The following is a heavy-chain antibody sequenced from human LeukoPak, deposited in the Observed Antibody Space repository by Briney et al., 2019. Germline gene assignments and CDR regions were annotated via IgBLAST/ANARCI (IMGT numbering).Heavy chain of an antibody. Sequence: GGSLRLSCAASGLTFSSYWMHGGRQAPGEGVVWGSRISTDGSSTSYADSVKGRFTTSRDNAKNILYLQMNSLRVEDTAVYYCATSSTSCCDYWGQGTLVTVSS. CDR3: ATSSTSCCDY. D-gene: IGHD2-2*01. CDR1: GLTFSSYW. V-gene: IGHV3-74*01. CDR2: ISTDGSST. J-gene: IGHJ4*02.